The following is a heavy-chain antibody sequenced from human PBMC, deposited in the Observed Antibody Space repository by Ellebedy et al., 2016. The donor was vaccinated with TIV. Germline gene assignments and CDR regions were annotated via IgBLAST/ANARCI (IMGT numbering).Heavy chain of an antibody. D-gene: IGHD1-1*01. CDR3: SSWKY. CDR2: INQDASRK. V-gene: IGHV3-7*01. J-gene: IGHJ4*02. CDR1: DFTFSFYW. Sequence: GESLKISCADSDFTFSFYWMSWVRQAPGKGLEWVANINQDASRKYYLDSVKGRFTVSRDNAKNSLYLQMNSLRAEDTAVYYCSSWKYWGQGALVTVSS.